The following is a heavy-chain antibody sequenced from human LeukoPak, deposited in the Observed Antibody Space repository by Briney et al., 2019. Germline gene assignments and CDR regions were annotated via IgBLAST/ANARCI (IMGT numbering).Heavy chain of an antibody. CDR3: AREGYYGSGSPPSLYFDY. J-gene: IGHJ4*02. Sequence: PGGSLRLSCAASGFTFSRYAMHWVRQAPGKGLEWVAVISYDGSDKYYADSVKGRFTISRDNSRSTLYLQMNSLRPEDTAIYYCAREGYYGSGSPPSLYFDYWGQGTLVTVSS. D-gene: IGHD3-10*01. V-gene: IGHV3-30-3*01. CDR2: ISYDGSDK. CDR1: GFTFSRYA.